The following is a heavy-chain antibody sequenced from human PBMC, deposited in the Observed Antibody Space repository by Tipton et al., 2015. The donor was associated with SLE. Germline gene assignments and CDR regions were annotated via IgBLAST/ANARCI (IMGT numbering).Heavy chain of an antibody. J-gene: IGHJ6*03. D-gene: IGHD3-3*01. V-gene: IGHV4-38-2*02. CDR3: ARDLYDFWSGYTPSGAMDV. CDR2: IYHSGAT. CDR1: GYSINNGFY. Sequence: TLSLTCTVSGYSINNGFYWGWIRQPPGKGLEWIGIIYHSGATYYNPSLKSRVTISVDTSKNQFSLRLSSVTAADTAMYYCARDLYDFWSGYTPSGAMDVWGKGTTVIVSS.